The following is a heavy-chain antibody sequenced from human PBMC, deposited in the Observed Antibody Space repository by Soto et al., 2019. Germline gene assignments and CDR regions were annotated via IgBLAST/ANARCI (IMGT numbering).Heavy chain of an antibody. CDR2: INHSGST. D-gene: IGHD4-4*01. CDR3: ARGYLSLGTTGRRGYFHY. CDR1: DRSFSEYY. V-gene: IGHV4-34*01. J-gene: IGHJ4*02. Sequence: SEHMSLTCAVYDRSFSEYYWNWIRQPPGKGLEWIGEINHSGSTNYNLSLKSRVNISVDTSKNQFSLKLSSVTAADTAVYYCARGYLSLGTTGRRGYFHYWGQGTLVTVSS.